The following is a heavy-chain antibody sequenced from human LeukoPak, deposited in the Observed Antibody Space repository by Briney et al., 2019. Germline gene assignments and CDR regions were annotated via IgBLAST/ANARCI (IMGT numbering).Heavy chain of an antibody. J-gene: IGHJ4*02. Sequence: GGSLRLSCAASKFSFSSYGMHWVRQAPGKGLEWVAVISYDGSNKYYADSVKGRFTISRDNSKNTLYLQMNSLRAEDTAVYYCAKEGNTAMVYFDYWGQGTLVTVSS. CDR1: KFSFSSYG. CDR3: AKEGNTAMVYFDY. V-gene: IGHV3-30*18. CDR2: ISYDGSNK. D-gene: IGHD5-18*01.